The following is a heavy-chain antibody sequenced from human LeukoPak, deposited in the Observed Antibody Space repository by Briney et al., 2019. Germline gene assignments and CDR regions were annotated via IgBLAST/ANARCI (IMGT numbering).Heavy chain of an antibody. CDR3: ARLYYDSSGSFAY. CDR2: IRSSSNYI. CDR1: GFTFSSYS. J-gene: IGHJ4*02. Sequence: GSLRLSCAASGFTFSSYSMNWVRQAPGKGLEWVSSIRSSSNYIYYADSVKGRFTISRDNAKNSLYLQMNSLRAEDTAVYYCARLYYDSSGSFAYWGQGTLVTVSS. V-gene: IGHV3-21*01. D-gene: IGHD3-22*01.